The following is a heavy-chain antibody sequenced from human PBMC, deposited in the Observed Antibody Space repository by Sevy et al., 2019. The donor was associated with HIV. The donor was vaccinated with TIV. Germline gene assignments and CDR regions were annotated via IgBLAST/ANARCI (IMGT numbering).Heavy chain of an antibody. CDR3: IMYSCITTAGTGGFDP. CDR1: GFTFSDAW. J-gene: IGHJ5*02. D-gene: IGHD6-13*01. CDR2: IKSKSDGGTV. Sequence: GGSLRLSCAASGFTFSDAWMGWVRQAAGKGLECVGRIKSKSDGGTVEDADHVKGRFTISRDDSKDTLYLQMNSLKTEDTAVYFCIMYSCITTAGTGGFDPWGQGTLVTVSS. V-gene: IGHV3-15*01.